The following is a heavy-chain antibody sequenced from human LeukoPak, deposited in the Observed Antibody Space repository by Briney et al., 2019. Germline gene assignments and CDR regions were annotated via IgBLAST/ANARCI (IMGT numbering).Heavy chain of an antibody. D-gene: IGHD5-24*01. CDR3: ARLVRDGYNYGYFDY. J-gene: IGHJ4*02. Sequence: PSETLSLTCTVSGGSISNYYWGWIRQPPGKGLEWIGSIYFSGSTYYNPSLKSRVTISVVTSRNQFSLKLSSVSAADTAVYYCARLVRDGYNYGYFDYWGQGTLVTVSS. V-gene: IGHV4-39*01. CDR2: IYFSGST. CDR1: GGSISNYY.